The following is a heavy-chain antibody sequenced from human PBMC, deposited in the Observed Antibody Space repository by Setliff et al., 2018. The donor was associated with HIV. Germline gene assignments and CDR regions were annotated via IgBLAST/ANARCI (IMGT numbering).Heavy chain of an antibody. CDR2: IYYSGST. CDR1: GGSISSSSYY. J-gene: IGHJ6*03. CDR3: ARCPSPPYCTSTTCYVDYYYMDV. D-gene: IGHD2-2*01. V-gene: IGHV4-39*01. Sequence: PSETLSLTCTVSGGSISSSSYYWGWIRQPPGKGLEWIGSIYYSGSTYCNPSLKSRVIISIYMSKNQFSLKLSSVTAADTAVYYCARCPSPPYCTSTTCYVDYYYMDVWGKGTTVTVSS.